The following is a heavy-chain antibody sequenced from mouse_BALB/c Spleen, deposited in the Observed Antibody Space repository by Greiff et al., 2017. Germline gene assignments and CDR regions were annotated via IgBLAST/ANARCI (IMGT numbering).Heavy chain of an antibody. CDR2: IDPSDSYT. V-gene: IGHV1-69*02. Sequence: QVQLQQPGAELVKPGASVKLSCKASGYTFTSYWMHWVKQRPGQGLEWIGEIDPSDSYTNYNQKFKGKATLTVDKSSSTAYMQLSSLTSEDSAVYYCARGVYGNYGMDYWGQGTSVTVSS. CDR3: ARGVYGNYGMDY. D-gene: IGHD2-1*01. J-gene: IGHJ4*01. CDR1: GYTFTSYW.